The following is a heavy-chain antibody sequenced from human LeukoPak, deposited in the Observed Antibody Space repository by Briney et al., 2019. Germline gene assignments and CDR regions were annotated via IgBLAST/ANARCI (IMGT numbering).Heavy chain of an antibody. CDR1: GGTFSRYA. D-gene: IGHD5-24*01. CDR2: IIPIFGTA. V-gene: IGHV1-69*05. Sequence: SLKVSCKAFGGTFSRYAFSWERQAPGQGLEWMGRIIPIFGTANYAQKFQGRVTITTDESTSTAYMELSSLRSEDTAVYYCARGDGYGYNWFDSWGQGTLVTVSS. J-gene: IGHJ5*01. CDR3: ARGDGYGYNWFDS.